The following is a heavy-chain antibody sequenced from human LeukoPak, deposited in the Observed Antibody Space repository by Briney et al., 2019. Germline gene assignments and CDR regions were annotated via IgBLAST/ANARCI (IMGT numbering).Heavy chain of an antibody. J-gene: IGHJ3*02. Sequence: PGGSLRLSCTASGFIFGDYAMSWVRQAPGKGLEWVGFIRSKVYGGTTDYAASVKGRFTISRDDSKTIAYLQMNSLKIEDTAVYYCTRDKGRHLDWLLRDTFDIWGQGTMVAVSS. D-gene: IGHD3-9*01. CDR1: GFIFGDYA. CDR3: TRDKGRHLDWLLRDTFDI. V-gene: IGHV3-49*04. CDR2: IRSKVYGGTT.